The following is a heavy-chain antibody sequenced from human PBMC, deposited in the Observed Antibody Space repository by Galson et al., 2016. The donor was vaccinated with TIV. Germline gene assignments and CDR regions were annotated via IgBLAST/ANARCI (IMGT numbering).Heavy chain of an antibody. CDR2: ISGGGTNT. Sequence: SLRLSCAAAGFRFNDYEMSWVRQAPGKGLEWVSAISGGGTNTYYADSVKGRFTVSRDNSDNTLFLHMDRLKVEDTAMYYCAKDRGSYEAFDYWGQGVLVTVSS. CDR3: AKDRGSYEAFDY. D-gene: IGHD5-12*01. CDR1: GFRFNDYE. J-gene: IGHJ4*02. V-gene: IGHV3-23*01.